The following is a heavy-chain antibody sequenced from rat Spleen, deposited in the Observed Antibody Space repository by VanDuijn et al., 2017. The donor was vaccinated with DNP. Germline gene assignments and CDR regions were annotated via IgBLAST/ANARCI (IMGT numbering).Heavy chain of an antibody. CDR1: GYSITSNY. J-gene: IGHJ2*01. V-gene: IGHV3-1*01. CDR2: ISYSGST. Sequence: VQLQESGPGLVKPSQSLSLTCSVTGYSITSNYWGWIRKFPGNKMEYIGHISYSGSTNYNPSLKSRFSITRDTSKNQFFLQLNSVTTEDTATYYCARCSRYFDYWAQAVMVTVSA. CDR3: ARCSRYFDY.